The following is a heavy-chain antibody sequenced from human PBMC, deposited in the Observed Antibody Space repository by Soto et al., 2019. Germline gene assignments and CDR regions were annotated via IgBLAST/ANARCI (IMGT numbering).Heavy chain of an antibody. V-gene: IGHV3-64D*06. CDR2: ISSNGGRT. CDR3: VKRWIPPDDAFDI. J-gene: IGHJ3*02. CDR1: GFTFSSYA. Sequence: GGSLRLSCSASGFTFSSYAMHWVRQAPGKGLEYVSAISSNGGRTFYVDSVKGRFTISRDNSKNTLYLQMSGLRVEDTAVYYCVKRWIPPDDAFDIWVQGTMVTVSS. D-gene: IGHD5-18*01.